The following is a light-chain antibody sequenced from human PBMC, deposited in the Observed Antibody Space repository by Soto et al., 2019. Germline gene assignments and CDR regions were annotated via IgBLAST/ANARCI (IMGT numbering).Light chain of an antibody. CDR3: QQSYTTPRT. CDR2: AAS. J-gene: IGKJ1*01. Sequence: DIQRTQSPSSLAASIGDSVTITCRASQTIIGYLNWYQQKPGKAPRLLINAASNLQSGVRSRFRGSGSETDFTLTITSLQPEDFATYYCQQSYTTPRTFGQGTKVDIK. V-gene: IGKV1-39*01. CDR1: QTIIGY.